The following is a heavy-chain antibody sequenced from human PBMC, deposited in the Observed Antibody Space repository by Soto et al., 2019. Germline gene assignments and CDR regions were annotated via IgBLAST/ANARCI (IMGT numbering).Heavy chain of an antibody. V-gene: IGHV3-53*02. CDR2: IYSGGST. CDR3: ARDPPATRHGLDV. CDR1: AFTVSSNY. J-gene: IGHJ6*02. Sequence: EVQLVETGGGLIQPGGSLRLSCAASAFTVSSNYMSWVRQAPGKGLEWVSVIYSGGSTYYADSVRGRFTISRDNSKNTLYLQMKSLRAEDTAVYYCARDPPATRHGLDVWGQGTTVTVSS.